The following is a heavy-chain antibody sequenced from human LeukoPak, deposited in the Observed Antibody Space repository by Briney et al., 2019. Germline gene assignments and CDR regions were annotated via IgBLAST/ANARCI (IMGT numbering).Heavy chain of an antibody. CDR3: AKDGSRWFGELSAFDY. CDR2: ISGSGGST. J-gene: IGHJ4*02. D-gene: IGHD3-10*01. V-gene: IGHV3-23*01. Sequence: GGSLRLPCAASGFTFSSYAMSWVRQAPGKGLEWVSAISGSGGSTYYAGSVKGRFTISRDNSKNTLYLQMNSLRAEDTAVYYCAKDGSRWFGELSAFDYWGQGTLVTVSS. CDR1: GFTFSSYA.